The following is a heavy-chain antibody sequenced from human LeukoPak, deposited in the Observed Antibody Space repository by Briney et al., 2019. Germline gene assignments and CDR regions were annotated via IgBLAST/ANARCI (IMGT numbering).Heavy chain of an antibody. Sequence: ASVKVSCKASGYTFTSYYMHWVRQAPGQGLEWMGIINPSGGSTSYAQKFQGRVTMTRDTSTSTVYMELSSLRSEDTAVYYCARDGSVFDGGNNYYYYYMDVLGKGTTVTVSS. CDR2: INPSGGST. J-gene: IGHJ6*03. CDR3: ARDGSVFDGGNNYYYYYMDV. V-gene: IGHV1-46*01. CDR1: GYTFTSYY. D-gene: IGHD4-23*01.